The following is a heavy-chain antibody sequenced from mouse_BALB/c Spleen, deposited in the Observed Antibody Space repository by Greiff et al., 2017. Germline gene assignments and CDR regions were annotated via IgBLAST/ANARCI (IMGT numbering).Heavy chain of an antibody. J-gene: IGHJ4*01. Sequence: VQGVESGPGLVAPSQSLSITCTASGYSLTSYGVHWVRQPPGKGLEWLGVIWAGGSTNYNSALMSRLSISKDNSKSQVFLRMNSLQTDDTAMYYCANSVLYAMDYWGQGTSVTVSS. CDR2: IWAGGST. D-gene: IGHD3-1*01. CDR3: ANSVLYAMDY. CDR1: GYSLTSYG. V-gene: IGHV2-9*02.